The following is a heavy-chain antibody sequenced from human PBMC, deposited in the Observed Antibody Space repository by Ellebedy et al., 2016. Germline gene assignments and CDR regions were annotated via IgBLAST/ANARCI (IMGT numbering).Heavy chain of an antibody. CDR3: AKTSGWGYGEN. Sequence: ASVKVSCXASGYTFTTFSITWVRQVPGQGLEWMGFVNTFSGNTTFAQKFQGRVSMTTDSSTHTAYMDLRSLRSDDPAMYYCAKTSGWGYGENWGQGTLVTVSS. CDR1: GYTFTTFS. D-gene: IGHD3-10*01. CDR2: VNTFSGNT. V-gene: IGHV1-18*04. J-gene: IGHJ4*02.